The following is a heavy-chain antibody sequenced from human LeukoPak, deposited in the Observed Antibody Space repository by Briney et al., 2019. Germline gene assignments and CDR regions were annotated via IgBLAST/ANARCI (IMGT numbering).Heavy chain of an antibody. J-gene: IGHJ3*02. CDR3: ARWSVXXATIXXAFDI. Sequence: SETLSLTCTDSGGSISSYYWSWIRQPPGKGLEWIGYIYYSGSTNYNPSLKSRVTISVDTSKNQFSLKLSSVTAADTAVYYCARWSVXXATIXXAFDIWGQGXMXXXSS. V-gene: IGHV4-59*01. D-gene: IGHD5-24*01. CDR2: IYYSGST. CDR1: GGSISSYY.